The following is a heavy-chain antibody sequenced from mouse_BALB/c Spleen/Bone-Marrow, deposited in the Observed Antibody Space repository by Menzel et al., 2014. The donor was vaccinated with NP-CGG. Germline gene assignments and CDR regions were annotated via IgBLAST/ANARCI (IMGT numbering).Heavy chain of an antibody. CDR2: ISPGNDNF. Sequence: QVQLQQSDADLVKPGASVMLSCKASGYTFTDRAIHWVKQKPEQGLEWIGYISPGNDNFNDNETLKGKATMTADSSSNTAYTHLNNLTSEDAAVYVCVFYGSRYRSDAIDYWGQGTPVTVSS. CDR3: VFYGSRYRSDAIDY. D-gene: IGHD1-1*01. J-gene: IGHJ4*01. V-gene: IGHV1S53*02. CDR1: GYTFTDRA.